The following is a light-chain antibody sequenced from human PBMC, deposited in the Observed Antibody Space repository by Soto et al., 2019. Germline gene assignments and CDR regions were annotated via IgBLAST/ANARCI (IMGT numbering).Light chain of an antibody. J-gene: IGLJ1*01. CDR2: EVN. CDR1: SSDVGGFNY. V-gene: IGLV2-8*01. Sequence: QSVLAQPPSASGSPGQSVTISCTGTSSDVGGFNYDSWYQQHPGKAPKVLIYEVNQRPSGVPNRFSGSKSGNTASLTVSGLQAEDEADYYCSSFAVTNIFVFGTGTKVTVL. CDR3: SSFAVTNIFV.